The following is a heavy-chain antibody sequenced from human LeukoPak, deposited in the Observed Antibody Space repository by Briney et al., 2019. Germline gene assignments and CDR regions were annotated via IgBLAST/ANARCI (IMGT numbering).Heavy chain of an antibody. V-gene: IGHV4-38-2*02. D-gene: IGHD5-24*01. CDR2: IYHSGST. CDR1: GYSISSGYY. J-gene: IGHJ4*02. CDR3: AREEVVDGYKFLDY. Sequence: PSETLSLTCAVSGYSISSGYYWGWIRQPPGKGLEWIGSIYHSGSTNYNPSLKSRVTISVDTSKNQFSLKLSSVTAADTAVYYCAREEVVDGYKFLDYWGQGTLVTVSS.